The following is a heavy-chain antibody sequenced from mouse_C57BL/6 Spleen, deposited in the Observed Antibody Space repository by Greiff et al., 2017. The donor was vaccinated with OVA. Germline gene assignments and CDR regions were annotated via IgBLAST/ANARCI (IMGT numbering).Heavy chain of an antibody. CDR3: TRCGTLYAMDY. CDR2: IDPETGGT. J-gene: IGHJ4*01. CDR1: GYTFTDYE. V-gene: IGHV1-15*01. D-gene: IGHD3-3*01. Sequence: VQLQQSGAELVRPGASVTLSCKASGYTFTDYEMHWVKQTPVHGLEWIGAIDPETGGTAYNQKFKGKAILTADKSSSTAYMELRSLTSEDPAVYYCTRCGTLYAMDYWGQGTSVTVSS.